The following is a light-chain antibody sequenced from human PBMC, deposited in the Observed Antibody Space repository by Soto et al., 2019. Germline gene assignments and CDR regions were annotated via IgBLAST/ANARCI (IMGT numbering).Light chain of an antibody. Sequence: QSALTQPPSASGSPGQSVTISCTGTSSDVGGYNFVSWYQQHPGKAPQLMIYEVSERPSGVSDRFSGSKSGNTASLTVSGLQAEDEADYYCSSYAGSNIVVFGGGTKLTVL. CDR2: EVS. CDR3: SSYAGSNIVV. CDR1: SSDVGGYNF. J-gene: IGLJ2*01. V-gene: IGLV2-8*01.